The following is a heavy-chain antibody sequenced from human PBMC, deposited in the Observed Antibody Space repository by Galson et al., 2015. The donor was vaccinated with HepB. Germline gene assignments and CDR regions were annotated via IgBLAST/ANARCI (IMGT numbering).Heavy chain of an antibody. CDR3: AKFRVFWRCYYFFMDV. Sequence: SLRLSCAASGFTFAGFAMSWVRQAPGKGLEWVSTISATGDNTYYADSVKGRFTISRDNSKNTLYLQMDSLRAEDTAVYYCAKFRVFWRCYYFFMDVWGKGTTVTVSS. J-gene: IGHJ6*04. CDR1: GFTFAGFA. D-gene: IGHD3-3*01. CDR2: ISATGDNT. V-gene: IGHV3-23*01.